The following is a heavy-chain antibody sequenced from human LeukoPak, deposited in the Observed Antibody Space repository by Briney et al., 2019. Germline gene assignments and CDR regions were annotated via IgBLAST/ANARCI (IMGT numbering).Heavy chain of an antibody. CDR2: ITSSSTTI. J-gene: IGHJ4*02. V-gene: IGHV3-48*02. D-gene: IGHD1-26*01. CDR3: ARFRGSYSYFDY. Sequence: PGGSLRLSCAASGFSFNTYTMNWVRQAPGKGLEWVSYITSSSTTISYSASVKGRFTISRDNAKNSLYLQMNSLRDEDTAVYYCARFRGSYSYFDYWGQGALVTVSS. CDR1: GFSFNTYT.